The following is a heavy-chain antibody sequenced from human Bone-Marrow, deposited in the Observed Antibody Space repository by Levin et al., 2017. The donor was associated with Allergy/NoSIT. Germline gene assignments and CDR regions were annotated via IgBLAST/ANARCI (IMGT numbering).Heavy chain of an antibody. CDR3: VKGYWGDS. CDR1: GFTFDTFD. V-gene: IGHV3-23*01. Sequence: GESLKISCEASGFTFDTFDMMWVRQAHGKGLECVSVIMGISETTHYADSVKGRFTISRDKSRNTLYLQMNTLRAEDTAVYFCVKGYWGDSWGQGTLVTVSS. D-gene: IGHD3-10*01. CDR2: IMGISETT. J-gene: IGHJ4*02.